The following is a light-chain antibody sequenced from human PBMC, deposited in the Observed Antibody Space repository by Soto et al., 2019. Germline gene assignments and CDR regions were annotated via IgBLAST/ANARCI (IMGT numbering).Light chain of an antibody. CDR2: SAS. CDR3: QKSFSVPIT. V-gene: IGKV1-39*01. Sequence: DIQMTQSPSSLSASVGDRVTITCRASQSIAGYLSWYQQRPGKAPKFLIYSASSLQRGVPSRFSGSGYGTDFSLTINGLQPEDFATSFCQKSFSVPITFGQGTRMEI. J-gene: IGKJ5*01. CDR1: QSIAGY.